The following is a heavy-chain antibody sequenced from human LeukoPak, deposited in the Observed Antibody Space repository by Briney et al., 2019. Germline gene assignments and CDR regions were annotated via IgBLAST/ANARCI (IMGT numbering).Heavy chain of an antibody. J-gene: IGHJ4*02. D-gene: IGHD2-15*01. Sequence: ASVKVSCKASEYTFTAYYVHWARQAPGQGLEWMGRIDPNSGGINYAQKFQDRVTMTRDTSISTVYMELSNLRSDDTAIYYCARDCSSSSCLDYWGQGTLVTVSS. V-gene: IGHV1-2*06. CDR1: EYTFTAYY. CDR2: IDPNSGGI. CDR3: ARDCSSSSCLDY.